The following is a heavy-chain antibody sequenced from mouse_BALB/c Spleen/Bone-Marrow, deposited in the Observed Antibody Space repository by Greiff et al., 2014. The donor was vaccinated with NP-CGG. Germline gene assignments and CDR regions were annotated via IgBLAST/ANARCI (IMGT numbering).Heavy chain of an antibody. J-gene: IGHJ1*01. CDR2: ISSGGSYT. Sequence: DVHLVESGGGLVKPGGSLKLSCAASGFTFSSYAMSWVRQTPEKRLEWVATISSGGSYTYYPDSVKGRFTISRDNAKNTLYLQMSSLRSEDTAMYYCARPPYYGSSEWYFDVWGAGTTDTVSS. V-gene: IGHV5-9-3*01. CDR1: GFTFSSYA. D-gene: IGHD1-1*01. CDR3: ARPPYYGSSEWYFDV.